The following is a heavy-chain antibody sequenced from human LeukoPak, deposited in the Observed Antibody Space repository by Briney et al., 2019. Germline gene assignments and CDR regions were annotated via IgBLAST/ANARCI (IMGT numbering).Heavy chain of an antibody. V-gene: IGHV4-34*01. J-gene: IGHJ1*01. CDR1: GGSSSGYY. D-gene: IGHD3-22*01. Sequence: PSETLSLTCAVYGGSSSGYYWSWIRQPPGKGLEWIGEINHSGTTNYNSSLKSRVTVPVDTSKNQFSLKLSSVTAADKAVYYCARGRNYYDSSGYYYFQHWGQGTLVTVSS. CDR3: ARGRNYYDSSGYYYFQH. CDR2: INHSGTT.